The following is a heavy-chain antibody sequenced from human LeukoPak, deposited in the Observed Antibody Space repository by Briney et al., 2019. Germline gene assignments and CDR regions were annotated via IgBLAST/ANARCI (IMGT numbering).Heavy chain of an antibody. Sequence: SETLSLTCTVSGASITSSYWTWIRQPPGKGLEWIGCVFYSGSTNYNPSLKSRVTISEDTSKNQFSLKLSSVTAADTAVHYCARGFSTSWQFFDYWGQGILVTVSS. J-gene: IGHJ4*02. V-gene: IGHV4-59*01. D-gene: IGHD2-2*01. CDR3: ARGFSTSWQFFDY. CDR2: VFYSGST. CDR1: GASITSSY.